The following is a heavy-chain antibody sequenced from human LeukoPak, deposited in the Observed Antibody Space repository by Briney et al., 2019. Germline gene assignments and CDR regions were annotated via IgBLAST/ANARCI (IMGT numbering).Heavy chain of an antibody. Sequence: LEWVANINQDGSEKNYVDSVKGRFTISRDNAKNSLYLQMNSLRAKDTALYYCARNWGPFDYWGQGTLVTVSS. V-gene: IGHV3-7*03. J-gene: IGHJ4*02. D-gene: IGHD3-16*01. CDR2: INQDGSEK. CDR3: ARNWGPFDY.